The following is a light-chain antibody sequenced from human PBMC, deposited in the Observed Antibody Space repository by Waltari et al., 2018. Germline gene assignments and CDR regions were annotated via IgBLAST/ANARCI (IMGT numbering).Light chain of an antibody. CDR2: DVS. J-gene: IGLJ3*02. CDR1: SSDIGGYNY. CDR3: CSHAGGYTWV. V-gene: IGLV2-11*01. Sequence: QSALTQPRSVSGSPGQSVTISCTGTSSDIGGYNYVSWFQHHPGKAPKLMIYDVSKRPSGVPDRFSGSKSGNTASLTISGLQAEDEADYHCCSHAGGYTWVFGGGTKLTVL.